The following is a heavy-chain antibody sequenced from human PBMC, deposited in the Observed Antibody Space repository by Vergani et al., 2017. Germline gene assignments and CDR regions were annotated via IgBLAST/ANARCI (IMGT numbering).Heavy chain of an antibody. Sequence: QVQLVQSGAEVKKPGSSVKVSCKASGGTFSNYAISWVRQAPGQGLEWMGRIIPIFGKTNYAQKFQGRVTITADESTYTSYMELSSLRSEDTAVYYCARAEGHGNGGSCYFYGMDVWGQGTTVTVSS. J-gene: IGHJ6*02. CDR1: GGTFSNYA. D-gene: IGHD2-15*01. V-gene: IGHV1-69*13. CDR2: IIPIFGKT. CDR3: ARAEGHGNGGSCYFYGMDV.